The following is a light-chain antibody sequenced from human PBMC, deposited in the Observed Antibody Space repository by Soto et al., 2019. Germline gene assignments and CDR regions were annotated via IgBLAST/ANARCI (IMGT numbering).Light chain of an antibody. CDR1: QSVSSN. J-gene: IGKJ5*01. CDR3: QQYNNWPPT. V-gene: IGKV3-15*01. CDR2: GAS. Sequence: EIVMTQSPATLSVSPGERATLSCRASQSVSSNLAWSQQKPGQAPRLLIYGASTRATGIPARFSGIRSATDFTLTISSLQSEDFALYYCQQYNNWPPTFGQGTRLEIK.